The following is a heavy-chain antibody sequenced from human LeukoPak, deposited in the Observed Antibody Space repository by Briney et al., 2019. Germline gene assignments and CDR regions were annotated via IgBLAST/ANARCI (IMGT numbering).Heavy chain of an antibody. J-gene: IGHJ4*02. V-gene: IGHV1-69*01. D-gene: IGHD2-8*01. Sequence: GSSVKVSCKASGATFSYYAISWVRQAPGQGLEWVGGIIPIFGTTNYAQKFQGRATITADESTSTGYMELSSLRSEDTAVYFCAREYCTNGVCSTGPEYWGQGTLVTVSS. CDR2: IIPIFGTT. CDR3: AREYCTNGVCSTGPEY. CDR1: GATFSYYA.